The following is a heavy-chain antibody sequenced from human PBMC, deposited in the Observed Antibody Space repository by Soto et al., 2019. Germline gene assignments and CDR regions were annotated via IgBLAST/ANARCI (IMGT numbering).Heavy chain of an antibody. CDR3: AKQPYYDFWSGYNYGMDV. CDR1: GFTFSNYA. V-gene: IGHV3-23*01. D-gene: IGHD3-3*01. CDR2: ISGSGGST. J-gene: IGHJ6*02. Sequence: PGGSLRLSCAASGFTFSNYAMRWVRQAPGEGLEWVSGISGSGGSTYYADSVKGRFTISRDNSKNTLYLQMNSLRAEDTAVYYCAKQPYYDFWSGYNYGMDVWGQGTTVTSP.